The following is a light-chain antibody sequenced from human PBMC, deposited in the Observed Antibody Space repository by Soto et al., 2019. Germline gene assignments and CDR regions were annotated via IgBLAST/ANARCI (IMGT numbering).Light chain of an antibody. V-gene: IGKV1-5*03. J-gene: IGKJ4*01. Sequence: DIQMTQSPSTLSASVGDRVTITCRASQSISTWLAWYHQRPGKAPKLLIHEASSLESGVPSRFSGSGSGTEFTLTISSLQPDDFATYYCQQYNSYPLTFGGGTKVEIK. CDR3: QQYNSYPLT. CDR1: QSISTW. CDR2: EAS.